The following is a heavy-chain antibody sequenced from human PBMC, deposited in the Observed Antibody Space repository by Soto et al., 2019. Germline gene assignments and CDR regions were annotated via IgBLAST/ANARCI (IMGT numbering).Heavy chain of an antibody. CDR2: IYTSGST. D-gene: IGHD6-6*01. CDR3: ARHSVVSIAAREWFDP. J-gene: IGHJ5*02. CDR1: GGSISSYY. Sequence: SETLSLTCTVSGGSISSYYWSWIRQPAGKGLEWIGLIYTSGSTNYNPSLKSRVTMSVDTSKNQFSLKLSSVTAADTAVYYCARHSVVSIAAREWFDPWGQGTLVTV. V-gene: IGHV4-4*07.